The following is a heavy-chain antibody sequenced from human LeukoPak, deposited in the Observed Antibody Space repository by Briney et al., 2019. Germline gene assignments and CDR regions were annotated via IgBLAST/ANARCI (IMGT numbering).Heavy chain of an antibody. CDR1: GGTFSSYA. CDR3: ASVPGYSYGVDAFDI. J-gene: IGHJ3*02. V-gene: IGHV1-69*05. CDR2: IIPIFGTA. Sequence: SVKVSCKASGGTFSSYAISWVRQAPGQGLEWMGGIIPIFGTANYAQKLQGRVTMTTDTSTSTAYMELRSLRSDDTAVYYCASVPGYSYGVDAFDIWGQGTMVTVSS. D-gene: IGHD5-18*01.